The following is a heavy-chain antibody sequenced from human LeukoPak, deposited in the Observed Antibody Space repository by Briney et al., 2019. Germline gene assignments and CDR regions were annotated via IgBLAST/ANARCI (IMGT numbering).Heavy chain of an antibody. D-gene: IGHD1-26*01. Sequence: PSQTLSLTCTVSGGSISSGSYYWSWIRQPAGKGLEWIGRIYTSGSTNYNPSLKSRVTISVDTSKNQFSLKLSSVTAADTAVYYCARLSVIVGAALEYYYYYMDVWGQGTTVTVSS. CDR3: ARLSVIVGAALEYYYYYMDV. V-gene: IGHV4-61*02. CDR2: IYTSGST. CDR1: GGSISSGSYY. J-gene: IGHJ6*03.